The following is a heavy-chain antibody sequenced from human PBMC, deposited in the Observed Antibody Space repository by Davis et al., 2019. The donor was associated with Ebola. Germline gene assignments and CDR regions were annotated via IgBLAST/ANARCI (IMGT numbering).Heavy chain of an antibody. Sequence: GESLKISCAASGFTFSSYAMSWVRQAPGKGLEWVSAISGSGGSPYYADSVKGRFTLSRDNSKNTLYLQMNSLRAEDTAIYYCAKDKNYDFWSGYPHDAFDIWGQGTMVTVSS. CDR1: GFTFSSYA. J-gene: IGHJ3*02. CDR2: ISGSGGSP. D-gene: IGHD3-3*01. V-gene: IGHV3-23*01. CDR3: AKDKNYDFWSGYPHDAFDI.